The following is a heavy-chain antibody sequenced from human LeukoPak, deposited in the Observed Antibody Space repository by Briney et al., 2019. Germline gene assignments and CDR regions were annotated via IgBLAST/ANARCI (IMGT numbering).Heavy chain of an antibody. CDR3: AREGFYYYDSSGYFDY. D-gene: IGHD3-22*01. CDR2: IIPILGTA. V-gene: IGHV1-69*04. Sequence: SVKVSCKASGGTFSSYAISWVRQAPGQGLEWMGRIIPILGTANYAQKFQGRVTITADKSTSTAYMELSSLRSEDTAVYYCAREGFYYYDSSGYFDYWGQGTLVTVSS. J-gene: IGHJ4*02. CDR1: GGTFSSYA.